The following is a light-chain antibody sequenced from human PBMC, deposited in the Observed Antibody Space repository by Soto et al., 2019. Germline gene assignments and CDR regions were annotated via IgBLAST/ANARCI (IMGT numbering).Light chain of an antibody. CDR3: LQCYSTAWT. Sequence: DIQMTQSPSSLSASVGDRVTITCRAGQSVSTYLNWYQQKPDRAPKLLIYGSSRLQSGVPSRFSGRRSGADFTLTISSLQPEDFATYYCLQCYSTAWTFGQGTKVDIK. CDR2: GSS. CDR1: QSVSTY. V-gene: IGKV1-39*01. J-gene: IGKJ1*01.